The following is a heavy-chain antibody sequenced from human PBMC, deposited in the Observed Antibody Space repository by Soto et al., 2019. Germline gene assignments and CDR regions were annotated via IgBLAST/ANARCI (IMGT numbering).Heavy chain of an antibody. D-gene: IGHD6-6*01. CDR2: IIPIFGTA. J-gene: IGHJ6*02. V-gene: IGHV1-69*13. Sequence: SVNVSCKASGGTFSSYAISWVRQAPGQGLEWMGGIIPIFGTANYAQKFQGRVTITADESTSTAYMELSSLRSEDTAVYYCATHSSSSRYYYYGMEVWGQGTTVTISS. CDR3: ATHSSSSRYYYYGMEV. CDR1: GGTFSSYA.